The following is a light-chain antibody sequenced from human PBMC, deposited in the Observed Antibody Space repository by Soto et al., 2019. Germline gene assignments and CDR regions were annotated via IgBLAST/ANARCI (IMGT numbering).Light chain of an antibody. CDR2: NTN. J-gene: IGLJ1*01. V-gene: IGLV8-61*01. CDR1: SGSVSTSYS. Sequence: QAVVTQEPSLSVSPGGTVTLTCGLSSGSVSTSYSPNWYQQTPGQAPRTLIYNTNTRSSGVPDRFSGSILGNKAALTITWGQPEDEADYYCSSYSGSSTYVFGTGTQLTVL. CDR3: SSYSGSSTYV.